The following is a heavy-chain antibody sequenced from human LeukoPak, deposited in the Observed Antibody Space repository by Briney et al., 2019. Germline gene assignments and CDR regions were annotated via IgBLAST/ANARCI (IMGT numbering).Heavy chain of an antibody. CDR3: EREAYSMKDY. Sequence: ASVKVSCKADGYSFTGYYMRWGPQVPGQGLDWMGWINPNSGGTNYAQKFQGRVTMTRDTSISTAYMELSRLRSDDTAVYYCEREAYSMKDYWGQGTLVTVSS. CDR2: INPNSGGT. CDR1: GYSFTGYY. D-gene: IGHD3-16*01. J-gene: IGHJ4*02. V-gene: IGHV1-2*02.